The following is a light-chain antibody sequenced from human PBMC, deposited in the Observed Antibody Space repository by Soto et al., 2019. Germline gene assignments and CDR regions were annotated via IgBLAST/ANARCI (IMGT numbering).Light chain of an antibody. J-gene: IGKJ5*01. V-gene: IGKV1-9*01. CDR1: QDINTY. CDR3: QQRKSYPIT. Sequence: DIQLTQSPSFLSASVGDRVTITCRASQDINTYLAWYQQKPGKAPKLLIFAASTLQNGVPSRFSGSGSGTEFTVTINRLQAEDFATYYCQQRKSYPITFGQGTRLEIK. CDR2: AAS.